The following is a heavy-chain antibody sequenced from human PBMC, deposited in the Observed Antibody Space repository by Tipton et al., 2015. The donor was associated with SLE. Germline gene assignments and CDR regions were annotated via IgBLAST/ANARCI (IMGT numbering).Heavy chain of an antibody. D-gene: IGHD1-26*01. V-gene: IGHV4-39*07. CDR2: IYYTGTT. CDR3: AVGAWI. CDR1: GGSISSGGYS. J-gene: IGHJ4*02. Sequence: GLVKPSETLSLTCTVSGGSISSGGYSWSWIRQPPGKGLEWIANIYYTGTTNYNPSLKSRVTISIDTSKNQFSLQLTSVTAADTAVYYCAVGAWIRGQGTLVTVSS.